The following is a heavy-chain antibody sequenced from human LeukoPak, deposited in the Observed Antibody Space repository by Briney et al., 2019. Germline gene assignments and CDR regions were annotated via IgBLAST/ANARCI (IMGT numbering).Heavy chain of an antibody. J-gene: IGHJ4*02. Sequence: PGASLRLSCAASGFTFTNYAMSWVRQAPGKGLEWVSAISGSGDSTNYADSVKGRFTISRDNSQNTLYLQMNSLRAEDTAVYYCARSAYNSGCYMFAIDYWGQGTLVTVSS. V-gene: IGHV3-23*01. D-gene: IGHD6-19*01. CDR2: ISGSGDST. CDR1: GFTFTNYA. CDR3: ARSAYNSGCYMFAIDY.